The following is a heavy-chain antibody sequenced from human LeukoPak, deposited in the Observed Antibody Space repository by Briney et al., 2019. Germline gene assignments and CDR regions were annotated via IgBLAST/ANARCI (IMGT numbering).Heavy chain of an antibody. Sequence: GGSLRLSCAAPGFTFSSYWMSWVRQAPGKWLEWVANIKQDGSGKYYVDSVKGRFTISRDNAKNSLYLQMNSLRAEDTAVYYCAGGVNYFDYWGQGTLVTVSS. CDR2: IKQDGSGK. D-gene: IGHD3-16*02. J-gene: IGHJ4*02. CDR3: AGGVNYFDY. V-gene: IGHV3-7*04. CDR1: GFTFSSYW.